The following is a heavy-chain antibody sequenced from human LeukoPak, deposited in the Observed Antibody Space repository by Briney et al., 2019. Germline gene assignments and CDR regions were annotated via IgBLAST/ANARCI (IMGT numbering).Heavy chain of an antibody. Sequence: ASVKVSCKASGYTFSGHYMHWIRQAPGQGLEWMGWINAESGETKYAQKFQGRVTMTRDTSISTAYMELRGLRFDDTAVYYCAREENNWNDGAFDIWGQGTMVTVSS. D-gene: IGHD1-20*01. V-gene: IGHV1-2*02. CDR3: AREENNWNDGAFDI. J-gene: IGHJ3*02. CDR2: INAESGET. CDR1: GYTFSGHY.